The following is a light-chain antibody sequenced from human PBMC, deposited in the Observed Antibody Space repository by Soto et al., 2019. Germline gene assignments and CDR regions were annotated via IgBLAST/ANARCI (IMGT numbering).Light chain of an antibody. Sequence: DIRMTQSPATLSASVGDRVTITCRASQSITTYLNWYRQKPGKAPKLLVYGASSRQSGVPARFSGSGSETEFTLSISILQPEDFAAYFCQQDYRGPQTVGEGTKVDI. CDR3: QQDYRGPQT. CDR1: QSITTY. CDR2: GAS. J-gene: IGKJ1*01. V-gene: IGKV1-39*01.